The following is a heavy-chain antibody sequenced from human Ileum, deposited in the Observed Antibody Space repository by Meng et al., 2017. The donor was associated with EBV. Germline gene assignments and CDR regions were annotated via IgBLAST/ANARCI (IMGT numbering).Heavy chain of an antibody. D-gene: IGHD5-24*01. CDR3: ATVRDGYPRLFDY. V-gene: IGHV3-74*02. CDR1: GFTFSDYW. CDR2: ITSDGSST. Sequence: EVYLLESGGGLVQLGGSLRLSCAASGFTFSDYWMHWVRQAPGKGLVWVSHITSDGSSTNYADSVKGRFTISRDNAKNTLYLQMNSLRAEDAAVYYCATVRDGYPRLFDYWGQGTLVTVSS. J-gene: IGHJ4*02.